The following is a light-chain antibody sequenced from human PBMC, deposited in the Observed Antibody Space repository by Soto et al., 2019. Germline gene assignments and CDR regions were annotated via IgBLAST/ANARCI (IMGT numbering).Light chain of an antibody. CDR1: QGIRND. J-gene: IGKJ4*01. Sequence: IQMTQSPSSLSASVGDRVTITFRASQGIRNDLDWFQQKPGKAPKLLIYAASNLQSGVPARFSGGGSGTDFTLTISSLQPEDFATYYCQQSYSTPPTFGGGTKVDIK. CDR3: QQSYSTPPT. CDR2: AAS. V-gene: IGKV1-39*01.